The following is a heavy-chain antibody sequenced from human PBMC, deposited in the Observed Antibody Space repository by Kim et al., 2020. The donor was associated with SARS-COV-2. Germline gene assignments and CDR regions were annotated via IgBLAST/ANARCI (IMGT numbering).Heavy chain of an antibody. CDR2: IYYSGST. CDR3: ARDGGGEARFDY. D-gene: IGHD3-16*01. Sequence: SETLSLTCTVSGGSISSYYWSWIRQPPGKGLEWIGYIYYSGSTNYNPSLKSRVTISVDTSKNQFSLKLSSVTAADTAVYYCARDGGGEARFDYWGQGTLVTVSS. V-gene: IGHV4-59*01. J-gene: IGHJ4*02. CDR1: GGSISSYY.